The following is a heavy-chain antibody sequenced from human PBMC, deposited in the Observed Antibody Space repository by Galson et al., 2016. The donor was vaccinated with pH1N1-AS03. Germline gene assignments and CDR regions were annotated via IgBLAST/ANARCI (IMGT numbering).Heavy chain of an antibody. J-gene: IGHJ4*02. Sequence: SLRLSCAGSGFTFNYYWMTWVRQAPGKGLEWVANINQDGSGTSSVDSVKGRFTISRDNAKNSLYLQMNSLRTEDTAVYYCATGGYYLYYSDNSRHSESYFESWGQGTLATVSS. CDR2: INQDGSGT. CDR3: ATGGYYLYYSDNSRHSESYFES. V-gene: IGHV3-7*01. D-gene: IGHD3-22*01. CDR1: GFTFNYYW.